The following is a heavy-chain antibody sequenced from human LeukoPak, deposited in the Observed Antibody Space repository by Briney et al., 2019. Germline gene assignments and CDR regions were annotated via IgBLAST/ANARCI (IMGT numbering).Heavy chain of an antibody. CDR1: RFTFSNYA. V-gene: IGHV3-23*01. CDR3: AKDFLTGYYSYYGIDV. CDR2: ISISGNTT. J-gene: IGHJ6*04. Sequence: GGSLRLSCAASRFTFSNYAMSWVRQAPHKGLEWVSAISISGNTTYYADSVKGRFTISRDNSKNTLYLQMNSLRADDTAVYYCAKDFLTGYYSYYGIDVWVKGATVSVSS. D-gene: IGHD3-9*01.